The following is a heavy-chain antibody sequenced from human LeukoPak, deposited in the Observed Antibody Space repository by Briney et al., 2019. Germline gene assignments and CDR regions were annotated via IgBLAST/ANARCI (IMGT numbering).Heavy chain of an antibody. Sequence: GGSLRLSCAASGFTFSSHWMTWVRQAPGKGLEWVANIKQDGSDKYYVDSVKGRFTISRDNAKNSLYLQMNSLRAEDTAVYYCARDPPFIIGTTFFDYWGQGTLVTVSS. CDR1: GFTFSSHW. V-gene: IGHV3-7*01. J-gene: IGHJ4*02. CDR2: IKQDGSDK. D-gene: IGHD1-20*01. CDR3: ARDPPFIIGTTFFDY.